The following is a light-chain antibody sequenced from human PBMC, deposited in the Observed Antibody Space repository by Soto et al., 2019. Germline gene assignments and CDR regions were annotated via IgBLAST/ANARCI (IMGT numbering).Light chain of an antibody. V-gene: IGKV3-20*01. CDR2: GAS. J-gene: IGKJ1*01. CDR3: QQYGSSPGT. CDR1: QSVSSSY. Sequence: EIVLTQSPGTLSLSPGERATPSCRASQSVSSSYLAWYQQKPGQAPRLLISGASSRAAGIPDRFSGCGSGTDFTLTISGLEPEDFAMYFCQQYGSSPGTFGQGTKVEIK.